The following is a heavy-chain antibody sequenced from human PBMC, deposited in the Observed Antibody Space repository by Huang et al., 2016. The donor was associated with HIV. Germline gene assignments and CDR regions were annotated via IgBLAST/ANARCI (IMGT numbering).Heavy chain of an antibody. CDR2: IIPRFGLT. CDR3: AREGQNWLGKPFGALAF. V-gene: IGHV1-69*10. D-gene: IGHD3-16*01. J-gene: IGHJ4*03. Sequence: QAQLVQSGAAVMKPGSSVRVSCKASGVSFSDYAFSWVRRAPGQGLDWMGGIIPRFGLTNYAPRLQGRVTSSADKASNTVYLELTSLRSGDTAVYYCAREGQNWLGKPFGALAFWGQGTEVIVSS. CDR1: GVSFSDYA.